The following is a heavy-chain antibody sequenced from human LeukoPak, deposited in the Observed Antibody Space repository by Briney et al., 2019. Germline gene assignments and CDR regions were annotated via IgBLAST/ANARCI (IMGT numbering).Heavy chain of an antibody. Sequence: GGSLRLSCAASGFTFSSYWMSWVRQAPGKGLEWVANIKQDGSEKYYVDSVKGRFTISRDNAKNSLYLQMNSLRAEDTALYYCAKELYSSGHYGMDVWGQGTMVTVSS. D-gene: IGHD6-19*01. V-gene: IGHV3-7*03. J-gene: IGHJ6*02. CDR1: GFTFSSYW. CDR3: AKELYSSGHYGMDV. CDR2: IKQDGSEK.